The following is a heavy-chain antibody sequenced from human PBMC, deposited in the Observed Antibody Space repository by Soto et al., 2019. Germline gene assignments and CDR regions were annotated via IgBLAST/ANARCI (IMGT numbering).Heavy chain of an antibody. D-gene: IGHD6-13*01. V-gene: IGHV3-30*18. CDR2: ISYDGSKK. J-gene: IGHJ5*02. Sequence: PGGSLRLSCAASGFTFSSYGMHWVRQAPGKGLEWVAVISYDGSKKYYADSVKGRFTISRDNSKNTLYLQMNSLRAEDTAVYYCAKALEPGIAGVSGPGLPWGQGTLVTVSS. CDR3: AKALEPGIAGVSGPGLP. CDR1: GFTFSSYG.